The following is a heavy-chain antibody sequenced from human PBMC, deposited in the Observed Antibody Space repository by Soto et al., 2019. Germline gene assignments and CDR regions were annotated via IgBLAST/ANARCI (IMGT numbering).Heavy chain of an antibody. J-gene: IGHJ4*02. CDR1: GFTFSMYA. D-gene: IGHD3-22*01. CDR2: ISYDGSDK. CDR3: ARGRNYYDSSGYYFDY. Sequence: LRLSCAASGFTFSMYAMHWVRQAPGKGLGWVAVISYDGSDKYYADSVKGRFTVSRDNSKNTQYLQMNSLRAEDTAVYYCARGRNYYDSSGYYFDYWGQGALVTVSS. V-gene: IGHV3-30-3*01.